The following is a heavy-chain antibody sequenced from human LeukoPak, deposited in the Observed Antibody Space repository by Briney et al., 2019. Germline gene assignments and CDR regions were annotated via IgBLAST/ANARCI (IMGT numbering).Heavy chain of an antibody. D-gene: IGHD3-10*01. CDR1: GFTFDDYG. CDR2: INWNGGST. V-gene: IGHV3-20*04. J-gene: IGHJ4*02. Sequence: GGSLRLSCAASGFTFDDYGMSWVRQAPGKGLEWVSGINWNGGSTGYADSVKGRFTISRDNAKNSLYLQMNSLRAEDTALYYCARGAFASPYGSGSYYEPSHFDYWGQGTLVTVSS. CDR3: ARGAFASPYGSGSYYEPSHFDY.